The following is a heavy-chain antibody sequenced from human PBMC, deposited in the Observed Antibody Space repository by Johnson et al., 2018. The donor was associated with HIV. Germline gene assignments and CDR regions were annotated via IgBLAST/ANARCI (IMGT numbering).Heavy chain of an antibody. D-gene: IGHD5-24*01. CDR2: ISAGGGST. V-gene: IGHV3-11*04. CDR3: ARATMSYKVWLQLSAAFDI. J-gene: IGHJ3*02. Sequence: KGLEWVSTISAGGGSTYYADSVQGRFTISRNNAKNSLYLQMNSLRAEDTAVYFCARATMSYKVWLQLSAAFDIWGQGTMVTVSS.